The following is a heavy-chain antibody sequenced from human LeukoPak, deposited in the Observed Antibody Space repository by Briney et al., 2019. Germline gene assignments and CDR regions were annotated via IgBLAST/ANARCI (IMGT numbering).Heavy chain of an antibody. Sequence: GGSLRLSCAASGFTFSDHGMHWVRQAPGNGLEWVAIIWYNGSKKYYAESVKGRFTISRDNSKNTLYLQMSSLRAEDTAVYYCARDPYGSGDGYFDYWGQGTLVTVSS. CDR1: GFTFSDHG. D-gene: IGHD3-10*01. J-gene: IGHJ4*02. CDR2: IWYNGSKK. CDR3: ARDPYGSGDGYFDY. V-gene: IGHV3-33*01.